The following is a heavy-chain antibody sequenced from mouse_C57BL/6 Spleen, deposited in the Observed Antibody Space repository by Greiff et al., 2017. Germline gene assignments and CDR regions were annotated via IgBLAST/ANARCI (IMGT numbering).Heavy chain of an antibody. CDR1: GYTFTSYW. V-gene: IGHV1-55*01. CDR2: IYPGDGNT. D-gene: IGHD5-1*01. CDR3: ATARVRQFDY. Sequence: QVQLQQSGAELVKPGASVKMSCKASGYTFTSYWITWVKQRPGQGLEWIGDIYPGDGNTNYNGKFKGKATLTVDTSSSTAYMQLSSLTSEDSAVYYCATARVRQFDYWGQGTTLTVSS. J-gene: IGHJ2*01.